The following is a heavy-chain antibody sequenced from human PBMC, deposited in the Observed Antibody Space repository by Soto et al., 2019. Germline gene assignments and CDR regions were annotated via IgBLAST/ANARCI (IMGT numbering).Heavy chain of an antibody. V-gene: IGHV3-23*01. D-gene: IGHD6-25*01. Sequence: EVQLLESGGGLVQPGRSLGLSCAASGFTFSSYAMSWVRQAPGKGLEWVSAISGSGGTTYYADSVKGRFTISRDNSKNTLFMQMNSLSVEDTAVYYCAKFFVETGGSSGWPWSFHYWGQGTLVTVSS. CDR3: AKFFVETGGSSGWPWSFHY. J-gene: IGHJ4*02. CDR2: ISGSGGTT. CDR1: GFTFSSYA.